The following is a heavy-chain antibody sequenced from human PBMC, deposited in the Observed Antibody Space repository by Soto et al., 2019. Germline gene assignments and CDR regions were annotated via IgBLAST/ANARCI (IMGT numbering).Heavy chain of an antibody. CDR1: GYTFYSYD. Sequence: QVQLVQSGAEVKKPGASVQVSCKTSGYTFYSYDITWVRQAPGQGLEWMGTTSAYNGDSNFAQNLQGRVTMTIDKSTATAYMDLKNLTSDDTAVYYCARARATVTTERALGYWGQGTLVTGSS. CDR2: TSAYNGDS. V-gene: IGHV1-18*01. D-gene: IGHD4-17*01. CDR3: ARARATVTTERALGY. J-gene: IGHJ4*02.